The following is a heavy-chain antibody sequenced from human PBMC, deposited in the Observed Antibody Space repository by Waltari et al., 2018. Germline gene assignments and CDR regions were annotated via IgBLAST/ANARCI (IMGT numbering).Heavy chain of an antibody. D-gene: IGHD6-6*01. V-gene: IGHV4-38-2*01. CDR2: RYHSGST. Sequence: QVQLQESGPGLVKPSETLSLTCAVSGYSISSGYYWGWIRQPPGRGLGWIGGRYHSGSTSYNPSLTSGDTISVETPKNQFSLKLSSVTAADTAVYSCAVLRGIAARSRFDPWGQGTLVTVSS. CDR1: GYSISSGYY. J-gene: IGHJ5*02. CDR3: AVLRGIAARSRFDP.